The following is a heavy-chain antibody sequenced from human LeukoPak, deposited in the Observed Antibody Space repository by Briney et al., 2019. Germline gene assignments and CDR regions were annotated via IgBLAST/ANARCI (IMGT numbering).Heavy chain of an antibody. D-gene: IGHD3-22*01. Sequence: GGSLRLSCAASGFTFSSYWMSWVRQAPGKGLEWVANIKQDGSEKYYVDSVKGRFTISRDNAKSSLSLQMNGLRAEDTAVYYCARDDHYDSSAMDVWGQGTTVTVSS. J-gene: IGHJ6*02. CDR3: ARDDHYDSSAMDV. V-gene: IGHV3-7*03. CDR2: IKQDGSEK. CDR1: GFTFSSYW.